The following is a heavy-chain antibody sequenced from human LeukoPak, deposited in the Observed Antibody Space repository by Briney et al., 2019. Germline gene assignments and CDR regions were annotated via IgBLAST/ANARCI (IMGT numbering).Heavy chain of an antibody. CDR1: GGTISNSNW. D-gene: IGHD5-18*01. Sequence: SETLSLTCAVPGGTISNSNWWNWVRQPPGKWLEWIGEIFHSGSTNYNPSLKSRVTISVDKSKNQFSLKLSSVTAADTAVYYCASVHTYKRGYSYGYVYYFDYWGQGTLVTVSS. CDR2: IFHSGST. CDR3: ASVHTYKRGYSYGYVYYFDY. J-gene: IGHJ4*02. V-gene: IGHV4-4*02.